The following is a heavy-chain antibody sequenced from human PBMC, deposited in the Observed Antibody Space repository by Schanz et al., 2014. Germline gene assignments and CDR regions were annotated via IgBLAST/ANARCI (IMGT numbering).Heavy chain of an antibody. D-gene: IGHD3-10*01. CDR3: ARIGGSVFDY. CDR1: GFTFSSHW. V-gene: IGHV3-48*04. Sequence: EVQLLESGGTLVRPGGSLRLSCAASGFTFSSHWMHWVRQAPGKGLEWISYITYNGGTIYYADSVKGRFTISRDNSKSSLYLQMNSLRAEDTAVYYCARIGGSVFDYWAQGTLVTVSS. J-gene: IGHJ4*02. CDR2: ITYNGGTI.